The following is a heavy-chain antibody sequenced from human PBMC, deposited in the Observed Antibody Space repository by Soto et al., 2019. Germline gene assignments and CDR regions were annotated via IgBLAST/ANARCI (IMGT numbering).Heavy chain of an antibody. D-gene: IGHD2-2*01. CDR1: GFTVSSNY. CDR2: IYSGGST. Sequence: GGSLRLSCAASGFTVSSNYMSWVRQAPGKGLEWVSVIYSGGSTYYADSVKGRFTISRDNSKNTLYLQMNSLRAEDTAVYYCARSAKVVPAALNWFDPWGQGTLVTVSS. J-gene: IGHJ5*02. CDR3: ARSAKVVPAALNWFDP. V-gene: IGHV3-66*01.